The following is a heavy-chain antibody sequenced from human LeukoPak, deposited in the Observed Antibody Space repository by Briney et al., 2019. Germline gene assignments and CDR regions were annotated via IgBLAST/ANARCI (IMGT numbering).Heavy chain of an antibody. CDR3: ARDMGRYYDEYWTFDY. Sequence: ASVKVSCKASGYTFTSYGISWVRQAPGQGLEWMGWISAYNGNTNYAQKLQGRVTMTTDTSTSTAYMELRSLRSDDTAVYYCARDMGRYYDEYWTFDYWGQGTLVTVSS. J-gene: IGHJ4*02. CDR2: ISAYNGNT. CDR1: GYTFTSYG. D-gene: IGHD4-17*01. V-gene: IGHV1-18*01.